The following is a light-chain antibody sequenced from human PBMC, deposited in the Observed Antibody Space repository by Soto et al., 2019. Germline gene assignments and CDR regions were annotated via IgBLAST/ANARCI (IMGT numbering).Light chain of an antibody. CDR2: GAS. J-gene: IGKJ1*01. V-gene: IGKV3-15*01. CDR3: QQYNNWRGP. CDR1: QSVSSN. Sequence: EIVMTQSPATLSVSPGERATLSCRASQSVSSNLAWYQQKPGQAPRLLIYGASTRATDIPARFSGSGSGTEFTLTINSLQSEDFAVYYCQQYNNWRGPFGQGTKVEMK.